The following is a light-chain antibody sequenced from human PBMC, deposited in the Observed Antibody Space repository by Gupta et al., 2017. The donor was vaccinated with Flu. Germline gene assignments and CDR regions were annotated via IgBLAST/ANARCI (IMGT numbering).Light chain of an antibody. V-gene: IGKV1-39*01. J-gene: IGKJ1*01. Sequence: GDRVTIHCRASQSLSTFLHWYQRKPGKAPNLRIYAASTLRSGVPSRFSGSGSGTDFTLTINGLQPEDFATYYCQHSYSAPRTFGQGTKVDIK. CDR2: AAS. CDR1: QSLSTF. CDR3: QHSYSAPRT.